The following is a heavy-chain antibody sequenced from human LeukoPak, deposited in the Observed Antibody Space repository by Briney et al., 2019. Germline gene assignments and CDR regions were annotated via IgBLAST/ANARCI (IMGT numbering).Heavy chain of an antibody. CDR2: ISSSSSYI. D-gene: IGHD3-16*01. V-gene: IGHV3-21*01. CDR1: GFTFSSYS. CDR3: ARGGSSLNYYYYGMDV. Sequence: PGGSLRLSCAASGFTFSSYSMNWVRQAPGKRLEWVSSISSSSSYIYYADSVKGRFTISRDNAKNSLYLQMNSLRAEDTAVYYCARGGSSLNYYYYGMDVWGQGTTVTVSS. J-gene: IGHJ6*02.